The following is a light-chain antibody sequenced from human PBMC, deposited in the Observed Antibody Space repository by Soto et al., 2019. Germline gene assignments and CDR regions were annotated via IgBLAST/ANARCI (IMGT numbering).Light chain of an antibody. CDR3: QQFNSYPRT. CDR2: DAS. CDR1: QGVGSD. J-gene: IGKJ2*01. V-gene: IGKV1-13*02. Sequence: AIQLTQSPSSLSAYVGDRVTITCRASQGVGSDLAWYQQKPGKPPKLLISDASTLGSGVPSTFSGRGSGTDFTLTISSLQPEDVATYYCQQFNSYPRTFGQGTKLEI.